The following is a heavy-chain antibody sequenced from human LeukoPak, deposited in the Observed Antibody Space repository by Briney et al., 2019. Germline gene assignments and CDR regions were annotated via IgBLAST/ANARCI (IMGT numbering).Heavy chain of an antibody. J-gene: IGHJ6*02. Sequence: GESLKISCKGSGYSFTSYWIGWVRQMPGKGLEWMGIIYPGDSDTRYSPSFQGQVTISADKSISTAYLQWSSLKASDTAMYYCARQGGGRSGALTVTFHGDYYYYGMDVWGQGTTVTVSS. D-gene: IGHD4-17*01. CDR2: IYPGDSDT. CDR1: GYSFTSYW. CDR3: ARQGGGRSGALTVTFHGDYYYYGMDV. V-gene: IGHV5-51*01.